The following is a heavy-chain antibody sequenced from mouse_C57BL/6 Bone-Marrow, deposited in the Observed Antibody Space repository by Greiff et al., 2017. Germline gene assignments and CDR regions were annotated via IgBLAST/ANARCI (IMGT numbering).Heavy chain of an antibody. CDR1: GFNIKDDY. CDR3: SSVYGNYFDF. Sequence: VQLKESGAELVRPGASVKLSCTASGFNIKDDYIHWVKQRPEQGLEWIGWIDPEIGDTEYASKFQGKAMITSETSSKTAYLQLSSLTSEDTAVYYSSSVYGNYFDFWGQGTPLTVAS. V-gene: IGHV14-4*01. J-gene: IGHJ2*01. D-gene: IGHD2-1*01. CDR2: IDPEIGDT.